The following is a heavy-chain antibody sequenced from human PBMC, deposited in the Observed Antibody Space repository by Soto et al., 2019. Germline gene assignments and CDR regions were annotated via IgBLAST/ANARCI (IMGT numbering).Heavy chain of an antibody. J-gene: IGHJ6*02. CDR3: ARPREAGKKYYGVDV. D-gene: IGHD6-19*01. Sequence: GECLKISCKGSGYSFTSYWIGWVRQMPGKGLEWMGIIYPGDSDTRYSPSFQGQVTISADKSISTAYLQWSSLKASDTAMYYCARPREAGKKYYGVDVWGQGTTVTVSS. V-gene: IGHV5-51*01. CDR1: GYSFTSYW. CDR2: IYPGDSDT.